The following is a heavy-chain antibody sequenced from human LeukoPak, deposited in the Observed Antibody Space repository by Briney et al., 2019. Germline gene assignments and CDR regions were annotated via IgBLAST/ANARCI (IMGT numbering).Heavy chain of an antibody. Sequence: PGGSLRLSCEASGFTFSNYWMSWVRQAQRKGLEWVANIKEDGSEKYHVDSVMGRFTISRDNARNSLYLQMSRMRVEDAAVYYCARDKELGSQRGSSFDYWGQGTLLTVSS. J-gene: IGHJ4*02. D-gene: IGHD1-7*01. CDR3: ARDKELGSQRGSSFDY. V-gene: IGHV3-7*01. CDR2: IKEDGSEK. CDR1: GFTFSNYW.